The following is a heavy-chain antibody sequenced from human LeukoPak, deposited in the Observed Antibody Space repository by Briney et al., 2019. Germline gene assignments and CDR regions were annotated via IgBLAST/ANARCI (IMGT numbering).Heavy chain of an antibody. V-gene: IGHV3-30*02. CDR2: IRYDASND. J-gene: IGHJ4*02. CDR1: GFTFSNYG. Sequence: GSLSLSCAASGFTFSNYGMHWVRQAPGKGLEWLAYIRYDASNDYYADSVKGRFTISRDNAKNSLYLQMNSLRAEDTAVYYCARDFRQLWLRTFDYWGQGTLVTVSS. D-gene: IGHD5-18*01. CDR3: ARDFRQLWLRTFDY.